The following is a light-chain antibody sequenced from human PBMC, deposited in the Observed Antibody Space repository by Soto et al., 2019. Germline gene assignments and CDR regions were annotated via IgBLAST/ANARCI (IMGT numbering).Light chain of an antibody. Sequence: DIQMTQSPSSLSASVGDRVTITCRASQSISSYLNWYQQNPGRAPKLLIYAASSLQSGVPSRFSGSGSGTDFTLTISSLQPEDYATYYCQHSYSTRWTFGQGTKVEIK. V-gene: IGKV1-39*01. CDR1: QSISSY. J-gene: IGKJ1*01. CDR2: AAS. CDR3: QHSYSTRWT.